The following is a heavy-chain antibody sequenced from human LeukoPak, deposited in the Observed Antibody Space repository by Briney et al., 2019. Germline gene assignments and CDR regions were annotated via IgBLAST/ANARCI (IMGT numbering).Heavy chain of an antibody. J-gene: IGHJ4*02. CDR1: GGTLSSYA. CDR2: IIPIFGTA. Sequence: SVKVSCKASGGTLSSYAISWVRQAPGQGLEWMGGIIPIFGTANYAQKFQGRVTITTDESTSTAYMELSSLRSEDTAVYYCARSRFLEWLLFGVYWGQGTLVTVSS. D-gene: IGHD3-3*01. V-gene: IGHV1-69*05. CDR3: ARSRFLEWLLFGVY.